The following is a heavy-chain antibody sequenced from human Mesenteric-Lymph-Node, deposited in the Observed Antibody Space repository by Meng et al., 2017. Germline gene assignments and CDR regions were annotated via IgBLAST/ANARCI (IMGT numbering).Heavy chain of an antibody. CDR1: GDRVSSNSAA. J-gene: IGHJ4*02. CDR3: ASWYFNY. V-gene: IGHV6-1*01. CDR2: TCYRSKWYY. Sequence: QVQLQQSGPGLVEPSQTPPLTCAISGDRVSSNSAAWHWIRQSPSRGLEWLGMTCYRSKWYYDYAVSVKSRITINPDTSRNQFSLQLNSVTPEDTAVYYCASWYFNYWGQGTLVTVSS.